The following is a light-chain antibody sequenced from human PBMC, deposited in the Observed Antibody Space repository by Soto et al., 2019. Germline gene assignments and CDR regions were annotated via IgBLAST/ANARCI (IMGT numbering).Light chain of an antibody. V-gene: IGLV2-8*01. CDR1: SSDVGGYNY. J-gene: IGLJ1*01. CDR2: EVS. Sequence: QSVLTQPPSASGSPGQSVTISCTGTSSDVGGYNYVSWYQQHPGKAPKLMIYEVSKRPSGVPDRFSGSKSGNTASLTVSGLQAEAEADYYCSSYAGSNNWNFGTGTKLTVL. CDR3: SSYAGSNNWN.